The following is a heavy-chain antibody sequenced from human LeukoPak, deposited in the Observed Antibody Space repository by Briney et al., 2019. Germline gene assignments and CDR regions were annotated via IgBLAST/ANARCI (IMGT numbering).Heavy chain of an antibody. J-gene: IGHJ4*02. CDR2: IYHSGST. Sequence: SETLSLTCTVSGGSISSYYWSWIRQPPGKGLEWIGSIYHSGSTYYNPSLKSRVTISVDTSKNQFSLKLSSVTAADTAVYCCARDYAYYGSGSYYPKGYFDYWGQGTLVTVSS. D-gene: IGHD3-10*01. CDR1: GGSISSYY. V-gene: IGHV4-59*01. CDR3: ARDYAYYGSGSYYPKGYFDY.